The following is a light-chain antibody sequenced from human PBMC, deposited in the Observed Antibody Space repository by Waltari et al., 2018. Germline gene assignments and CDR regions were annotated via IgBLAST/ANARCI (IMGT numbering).Light chain of an antibody. CDR2: GAS. V-gene: IGKV3-20*01. CDR3: QHYVRLPAT. Sequence: EIVLTQSPGILSLSPGERATLSCRASQSVSRTLAWYQQRPGQAPRLLIYGASSRATCIPDRFSGGGSGTDFSLTISRLEPEDFAVYYCQHYVRLPATFGQGTKVEIK. CDR1: QSVSRT. J-gene: IGKJ1*01.